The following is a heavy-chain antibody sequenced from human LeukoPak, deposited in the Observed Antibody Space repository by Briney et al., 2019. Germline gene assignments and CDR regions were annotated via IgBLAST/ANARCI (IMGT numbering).Heavy chain of an antibody. Sequence: SETLSLTCTVSGGSISTYYWSWIRQPPGRGLEWIAYIDYSASTNYNPSLKSRVTISVDTSRNQFSLKLSSVTAADTAVYYCARDSRRELLHAFDIWGQGTMVTVSS. V-gene: IGHV4-59*01. J-gene: IGHJ3*02. CDR3: ARDSRRELLHAFDI. CDR1: GGSISTYY. CDR2: IDYSAST. D-gene: IGHD1-26*01.